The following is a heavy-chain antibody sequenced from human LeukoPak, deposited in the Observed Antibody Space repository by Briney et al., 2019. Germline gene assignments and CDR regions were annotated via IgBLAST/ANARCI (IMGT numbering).Heavy chain of an antibody. J-gene: IGHJ4*02. CDR2: IWYDGSNK. CDR1: GFTFSSYG. Sequence: GGSLRLSCAASGFTFSSYGMHWVRQAPGKGLEWVAVIWYDGSNKCYADSVKGRFTISRDNSKNTLYLQMNSLRAEDTAVYCCARDRATYFDYWGQGTLVTVSS. D-gene: IGHD5-12*01. CDR3: ARDRATYFDY. V-gene: IGHV3-33*01.